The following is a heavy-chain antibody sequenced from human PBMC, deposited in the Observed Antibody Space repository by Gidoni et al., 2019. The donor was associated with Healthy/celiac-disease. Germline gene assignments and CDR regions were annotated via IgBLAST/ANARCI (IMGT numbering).Heavy chain of an antibody. CDR3: ASNIAAAGFLRFDY. J-gene: IGHJ4*02. CDR1: GYTFTSYD. CDR2: MNPNSGNT. Sequence: QVQLVQSGAEVKKPGASVTVSCKASGYTFTSYDINWVRQATGQGLEWMGWMNPNSGNTGYAQKFQGRVTMTRNTSISTAYMELSSLRSEDTAVYYCASNIAAAGFLRFDYWGQGTLVTVSS. V-gene: IGHV1-8*01. D-gene: IGHD6-13*01.